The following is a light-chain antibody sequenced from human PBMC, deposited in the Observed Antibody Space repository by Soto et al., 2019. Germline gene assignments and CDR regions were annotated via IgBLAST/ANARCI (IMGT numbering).Light chain of an antibody. CDR1: SSDVGGYKY. Sequence: QSVLTQPASVSGSPGPSITISCTGTSSDVGGYKYVSWYQQHPDKAPKLIIFEVSNRPSGISSRFSGSKSGNTASLTISGLQAEDEADYYCASYTSSSTSVIFGRGTKVTVL. CDR3: ASYTSSSTSVI. V-gene: IGLV2-14*01. J-gene: IGLJ2*01. CDR2: EVS.